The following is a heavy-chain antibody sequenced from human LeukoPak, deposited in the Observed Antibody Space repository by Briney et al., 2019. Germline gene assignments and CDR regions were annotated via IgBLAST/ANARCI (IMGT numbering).Heavy chain of an antibody. CDR1: GFTFSSYA. CDR3: AKTHRDIVVVPAAPWDY. CDR2: ISGSGGST. Sequence: GGSLRLSCAASGFTFSSYAMSWVRQAPGKGLEWVSAISGSGGSTYYADSVKGRFTISRDNSKNTLYLQMNSLRAEDTAVYYCAKTHRDIVVVPAAPWDYWGQGTLVTVSS. V-gene: IGHV3-23*01. D-gene: IGHD2-2*01. J-gene: IGHJ4*02.